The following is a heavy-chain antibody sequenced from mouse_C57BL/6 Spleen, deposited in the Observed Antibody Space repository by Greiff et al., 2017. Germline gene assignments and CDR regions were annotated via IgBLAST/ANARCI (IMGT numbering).Heavy chain of an antibody. Sequence: QVQLKQPGAELVRPGSSVKLSCKASGYTFTSYWMDWVKQRPGQGLEWIGNIYPSDSETHYNQKFKDKATLTVDKSSSTAYMQLSSLTSEDSAVYYCARGRDYYGMVDYWGQGTSVTVSS. J-gene: IGHJ4*01. CDR1: GYTFTSYW. CDR2: IYPSDSET. CDR3: ARGRDYYGMVDY. V-gene: IGHV1-61*01. D-gene: IGHD1-1*01.